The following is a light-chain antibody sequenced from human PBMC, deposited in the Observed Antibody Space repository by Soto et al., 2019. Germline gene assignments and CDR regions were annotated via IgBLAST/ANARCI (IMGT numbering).Light chain of an antibody. J-gene: IGKJ3*01. CDR1: QSIDNC. V-gene: IGKV1-39*01. CDR2: AAS. Sequence: DIQLIHSPSSLSASVGDPFTLTCLASQSIDNCLKWYQQKPGKAPGLLIYAASTLQSGVPSRFSASGSGTDFTLTISSLQPEDFATYYCQQDFSHPLTFGPGTKVDIK. CDR3: QQDFSHPLT.